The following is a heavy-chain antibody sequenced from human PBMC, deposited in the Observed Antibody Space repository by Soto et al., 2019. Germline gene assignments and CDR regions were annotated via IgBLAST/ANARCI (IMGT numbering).Heavy chain of an antibody. CDR2: IYWDDEK. J-gene: IGHJ4*02. Sequence: QITLKESGPTLVKSTQTLTLTCTFSGFSLSTRGVGVAWIRQPPGKALEWLTLIYWDDEKHYRPSLKSRITPTNDTSETLVVLTMTNMEPVDTATFYCAQLRGNGISIRDYWSQGSRVTVSS. CDR1: GFSLSTRGVG. D-gene: IGHD3-10*01. V-gene: IGHV2-5*02. CDR3: AQLRGNGISIRDY.